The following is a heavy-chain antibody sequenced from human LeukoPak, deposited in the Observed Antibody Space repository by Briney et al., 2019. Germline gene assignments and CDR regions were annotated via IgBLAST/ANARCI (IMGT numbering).Heavy chain of an antibody. CDR3: ARDFFSSSWLNWFDP. V-gene: IGHV4-61*09. Sequence: SETLSLTCSVSGGSISSGNYCWSWIRQPAGKGLEWIGHIYMSGNINYNPSLKSRVTISVDTSKNQFSLTLYSVTAADTAVYYCARDFFSSSWLNWFDPWGQGTLVTVSS. D-gene: IGHD6-13*01. CDR2: IYMSGNI. J-gene: IGHJ5*02. CDR1: GGSISSGNYC.